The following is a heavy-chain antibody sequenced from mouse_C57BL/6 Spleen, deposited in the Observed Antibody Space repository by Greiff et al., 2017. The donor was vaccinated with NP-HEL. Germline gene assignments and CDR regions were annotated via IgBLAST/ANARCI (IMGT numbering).Heavy chain of an antibody. Sequence: QVQLQQSGAELMKPGASVKLSCKATGYTFTGYWIEWVKQRPGHGLEWIGEILPGSGSTNYNEKFKGKATFTADASSNTAYMQLSSLTTEDSAIYCCAGTAQATRAWFAYWGQGTLVTVAA. CDR2: ILPGSGST. D-gene: IGHD3-2*02. V-gene: IGHV1-9*01. CDR1: GYTFTGYW. CDR3: AGTAQATRAWFAY. J-gene: IGHJ3*01.